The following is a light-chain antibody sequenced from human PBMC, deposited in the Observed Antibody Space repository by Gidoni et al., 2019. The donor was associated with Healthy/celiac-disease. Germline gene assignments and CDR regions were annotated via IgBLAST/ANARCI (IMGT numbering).Light chain of an antibody. J-gene: IGKJ2*01. Sequence: DIQMTQSPSTLSASVGDRVTITCRASQSISSWLAWYQQQPGTAPKLLIYDASSLESGVPSRFSGSGSGTEFTLTISSLPPDDFATYYCQQYNSYSGTFGQXTKLEIK. CDR1: QSISSW. CDR2: DAS. CDR3: QQYNSYSGT. V-gene: IGKV1-5*01.